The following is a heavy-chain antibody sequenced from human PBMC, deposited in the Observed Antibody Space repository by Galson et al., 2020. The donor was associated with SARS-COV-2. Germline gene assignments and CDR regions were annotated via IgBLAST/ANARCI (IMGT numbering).Heavy chain of an antibody. CDR3: ARQDCTNGVCQGWFDP. Sequence: ETSETLSLTCTVSGGSISSYYWSWIRQPPGKGLEWIGYIYYSGSTNYNPSLKSRVTISVDTSKNQFSLKLSSVTAADTAVYYCARQDCTNGVCQGWFDPWGQGTLVTVSS. J-gene: IGHJ5*02. V-gene: IGHV4-59*08. CDR1: GGSISSYY. CDR2: IYYSGST. D-gene: IGHD2-8*01.